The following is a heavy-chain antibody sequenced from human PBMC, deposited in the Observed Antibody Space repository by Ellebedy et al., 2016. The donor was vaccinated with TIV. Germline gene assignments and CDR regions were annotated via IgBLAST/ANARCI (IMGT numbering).Heavy chain of an antibody. J-gene: IGHJ4*02. V-gene: IGHV3-64D*09. CDR2: ITSGAGAT. Sequence: PGGSLRLSCSASGFTFSTYGMHWVRQAPGKGLEYVSAITSGAGATYYADAVKGRFTVSRDNSENTLYLQMSTLRAEDTAVYYCVKSPGAVPVAFLESWGQGTLVTVAS. CDR1: GFTFSTYG. D-gene: IGHD2-2*01. CDR3: VKSPGAVPVAFLES.